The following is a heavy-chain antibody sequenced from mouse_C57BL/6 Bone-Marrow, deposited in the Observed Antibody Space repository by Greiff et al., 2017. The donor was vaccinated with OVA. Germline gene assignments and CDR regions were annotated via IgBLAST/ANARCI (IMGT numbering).Heavy chain of an antibody. Sequence: QVQLQPSGPELVKPGASVKLSCKASGYTFTSYDINWVKQRPGQGLEWIGWIYPRDGSTKYNEKFKGKATLTVDKSSSTAYMELHSLTSEDSAVYFCARHTGYYYSSSRDYFDYWGQGTTLTVSS. J-gene: IGHJ2*01. CDR3: ARHTGYYYSSSRDYFDY. V-gene: IGHV1-85*01. CDR1: GYTFTSYD. CDR2: IYPRDGST. D-gene: IGHD1-1*01.